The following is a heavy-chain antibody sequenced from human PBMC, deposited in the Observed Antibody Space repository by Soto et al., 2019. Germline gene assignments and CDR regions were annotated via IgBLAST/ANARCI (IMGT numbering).Heavy chain of an antibody. Sequence: SETVSLTGAVSGGSISSGSYSRSWIRQPPGKGREWIGYIPHSGSPYYNQSLKSRVTISVDRSKKQFSLKLSSVTAADTAAYYCASMIVGGHYFDYWGQGTLVTVSS. CDR3: ASMIVGGHYFDY. CDR2: IPHSGSP. D-gene: IGHD3-22*01. CDR1: GGSISSGSYS. V-gene: IGHV4-30-2*01. J-gene: IGHJ4*02.